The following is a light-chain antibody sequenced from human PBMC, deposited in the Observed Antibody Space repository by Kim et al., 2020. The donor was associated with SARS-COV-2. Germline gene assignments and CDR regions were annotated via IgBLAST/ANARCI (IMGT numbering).Light chain of an antibody. V-gene: IGLV1-40*01. CDR2: GNS. Sequence: QSVLTQPHSVSGAPGQRVTISCTGSSSNIGAGYDVHWYQQLPGTAPKLLIYGNSNRPSGVPDRFYGSKSGTSASLAITGLQAEDEADYYCQSYDSSLSGWVFGGGTQLTVL. CDR1: SSNIGAGYD. CDR3: QSYDSSLSGWV. J-gene: IGLJ3*02.